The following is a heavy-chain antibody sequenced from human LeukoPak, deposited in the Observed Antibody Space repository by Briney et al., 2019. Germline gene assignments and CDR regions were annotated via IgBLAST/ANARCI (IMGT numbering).Heavy chain of an antibody. CDR2: ISSSGSTI. CDR1: GFTFSSYS. V-gene: IGHV3-48*04. CDR3: ARASLGPESSPWYFDL. J-gene: IGHJ2*01. Sequence: GGSLRLSCAASGFTFSSYSMNWVRQAPGKGLEWVSYISSSGSTIYYADSVKGRFTISRDNAKNSLYLQMNSLRAEDTAVYYCARASLGPESSPWYFDLWGRGTLVTVSS.